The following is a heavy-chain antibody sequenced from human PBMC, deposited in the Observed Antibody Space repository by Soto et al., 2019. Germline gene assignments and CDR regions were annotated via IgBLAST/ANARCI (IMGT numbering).Heavy chain of an antibody. D-gene: IGHD6-13*01. Sequence: PGGSLRLSCAASGFTFSDYYMNWIRQAPGKGLEWVSYISVSGSYTNYADSVKGRFTISRDNAKNSLYLQMNSLRAEDTAVYYCVISGLAAEENLFDPWXQGTLVTVSS. CDR1: GFTFSDYY. J-gene: IGHJ5*02. CDR2: ISVSGSYT. V-gene: IGHV3-11*03. CDR3: VISGLAAEENLFDP.